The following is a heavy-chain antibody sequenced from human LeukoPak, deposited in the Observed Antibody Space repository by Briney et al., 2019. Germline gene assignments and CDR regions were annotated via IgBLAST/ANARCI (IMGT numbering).Heavy chain of an antibody. Sequence: GESPKISCKGSGYSFTSYWIGWVRQMPGKGLEWMGIIYPGDSDTRYSPSFQGQVTISADKSISTAYLQWSSLKASDTAMYYCARLHYDILTGPALDPWGQGTLVTVSS. CDR2: IYPGDSDT. V-gene: IGHV5-51*01. CDR3: ARLHYDILTGPALDP. CDR1: GYSFTSYW. J-gene: IGHJ5*02. D-gene: IGHD3-9*01.